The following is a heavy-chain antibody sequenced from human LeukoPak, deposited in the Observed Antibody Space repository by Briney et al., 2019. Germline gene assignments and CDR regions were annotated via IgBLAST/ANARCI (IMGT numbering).Heavy chain of an antibody. D-gene: IGHD4-17*01. CDR1: GFTVSSNY. J-gene: IGHJ4*02. CDR2: IYSGGST. CDR3: ASGLSLDYGDYAGFDY. V-gene: IGHV3-53*01. Sequence: GGSLRLSCAASGFTVSSNYMSWVRQAPGKGLEWVSVIYSGGSTYYADSVKGRFTISRDNSKNTLYLQMNSLRAEDTAVYYCASGLSLDYGDYAGFDYWGQGTLVTVSS.